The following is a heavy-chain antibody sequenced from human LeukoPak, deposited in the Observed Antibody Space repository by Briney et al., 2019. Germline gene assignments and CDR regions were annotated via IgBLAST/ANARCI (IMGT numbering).Heavy chain of an antibody. V-gene: IGHV4-61*01. CDR3: ARAQYHDFWSGQSDY. Sequence: PSETLSLTCTVSGGSVSSGSYYWSWIRQPPGKGLESIGYIYYSGSTNYNPSLKSRVTISVDTSKNQFSLKLSSVTAADTAVYYCARAQYHDFWSGQSDYWGQGTLVTVSS. J-gene: IGHJ4*02. CDR1: GGSVSSGSYY. CDR2: IYYSGST. D-gene: IGHD3-3*01.